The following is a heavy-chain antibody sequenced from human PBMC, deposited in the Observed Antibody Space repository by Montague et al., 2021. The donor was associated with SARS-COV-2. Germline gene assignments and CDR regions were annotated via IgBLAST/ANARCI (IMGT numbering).Heavy chain of an antibody. CDR1: GXSISSGSYY. V-gene: IGHV4-61*02. CDR3: ARGVLRYFDWTSPFDY. J-gene: IGHJ4*02. D-gene: IGHD3-9*01. Sequence: TLSLTCTVSGXSISSGSYYWSWIRQPAGKGLEWIGRIYTSGSTNYNPSLKSRVTISVDTSMNQFSLKLSSVTAADTAVYYCARGVLRYFDWTSPFDYWGQGTLVTVSS. CDR2: IYTSGST.